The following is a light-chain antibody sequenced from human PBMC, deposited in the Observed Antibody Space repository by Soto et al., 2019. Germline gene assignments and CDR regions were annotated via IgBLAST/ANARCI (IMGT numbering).Light chain of an antibody. Sequence: AIRMTQSPSSFSASTGDRVTITCRASQGISSYLAWYQQKPGKAPKLLIYAASTLQSGVPSRFSGSGSGTDLTITISCLQSEDFATYYCQQYYSYPRTFGQGTKVEIK. CDR1: QGISSY. CDR2: AAS. J-gene: IGKJ1*01. CDR3: QQYYSYPRT. V-gene: IGKV1-8*01.